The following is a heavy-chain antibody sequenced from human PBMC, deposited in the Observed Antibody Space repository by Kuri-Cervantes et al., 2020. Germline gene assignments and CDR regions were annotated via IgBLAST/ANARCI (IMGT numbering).Heavy chain of an antibody. CDR1: GFTFSSYW. V-gene: IGHV3-7*01. CDR3: AKEGPYDSRDF. D-gene: IGHD3-22*01. J-gene: IGHJ4*02. CDR2: IKQDGSEK. Sequence: GESLKISCAASGFTFSSYWMSWVRQAPGKGLEWVANIKQDGSEKYYVDSVKGRFTISRDNSKNTLYLQMNSLRTEDTAVYFCAKEGPYDSRDFWGQGTLVTVSS.